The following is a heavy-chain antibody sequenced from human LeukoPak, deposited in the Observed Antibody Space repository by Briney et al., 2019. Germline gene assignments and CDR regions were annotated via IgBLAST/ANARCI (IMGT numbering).Heavy chain of an antibody. V-gene: IGHV1-69*04. Sequence: ASVKVSCKASGGTFSSYAISWVRQAPGQGLEWMGRIIPIPGIANYAQKFQGRVTITADKSTSTAYMELSSLRSEDTAVYYCARDGWVEMATILDYWGQGTLVTVSS. D-gene: IGHD5-24*01. CDR3: ARDGWVEMATILDY. CDR1: GGTFSSYA. CDR2: IIPIPGIA. J-gene: IGHJ4*02.